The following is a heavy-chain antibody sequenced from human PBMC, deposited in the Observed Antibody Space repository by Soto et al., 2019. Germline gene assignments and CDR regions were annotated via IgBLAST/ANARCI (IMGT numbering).Heavy chain of an antibody. CDR3: AIFQDRGGRPTFIY. D-gene: IGHD3-16*01. Sequence: PGGSLRLSCAVSGFTFDDNAMHWVRQAPEKGLEWVSGINWKSDIGYADSVKGRFTISRDNAENSLYLQMNSLRAEDTALYYCAIFQDRGGRPTFIYWGLGTPVTV. CDR1: GFTFDDNA. CDR2: INWKSDI. J-gene: IGHJ4*02. V-gene: IGHV3-9*01.